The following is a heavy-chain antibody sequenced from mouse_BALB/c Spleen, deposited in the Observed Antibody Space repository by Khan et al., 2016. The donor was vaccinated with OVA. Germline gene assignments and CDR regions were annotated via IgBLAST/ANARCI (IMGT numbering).Heavy chain of an antibody. J-gene: IGHJ2*01. D-gene: IGHD3-2*02. Sequence: EVQLVESGPGLVKPSQSLSLTCTVTGYSITSGYGWNWLRQFPGNKLEWMGYISYSGSTNYNPSLKSRISITRDTSKNQFFLQLNSVTTEDAATYYCARKARIKYWGQGTTLTVSS. CDR2: ISYSGST. CDR1: GYSITSGYG. V-gene: IGHV3-2*02. CDR3: ARKARIKY.